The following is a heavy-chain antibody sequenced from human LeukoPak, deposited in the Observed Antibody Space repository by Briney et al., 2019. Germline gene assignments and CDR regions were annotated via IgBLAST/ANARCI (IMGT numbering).Heavy chain of an antibody. CDR1: GGSISSYY. J-gene: IGHJ5*02. CDR3: ARAGSYYYDSSGYYSRVPEDNWFDP. V-gene: IGHV4-59*01. D-gene: IGHD3-22*01. CDR2: IYYSGST. Sequence: SETLSLTCTVSGGSISSYYWSWIRQPPGKGLEWIGYIYYSGSTNYNPSLKSRVTISVDTSKNQISLKLSSVTAADTAVYYCARAGSYYYDSSGYYSRVPEDNWFDPWGQGTLVTVSS.